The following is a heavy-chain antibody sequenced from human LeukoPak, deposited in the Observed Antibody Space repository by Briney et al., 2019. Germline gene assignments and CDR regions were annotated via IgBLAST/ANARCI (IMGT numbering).Heavy chain of an antibody. V-gene: IGHV4-59*01. Sequence: TSETLSLTCTVSGGSINRYYWSWIRQPPGKGLEWIAYISDNGSTNYNPSLKSRVTISADTSKNQFYLRLSSVTTADTVVYYCARSPGRYYYYYMDVWGKGTTVTISS. J-gene: IGHJ6*03. CDR2: ISDNGST. CDR1: GGSINRYY. CDR3: ARSPGRYYYYYMDV.